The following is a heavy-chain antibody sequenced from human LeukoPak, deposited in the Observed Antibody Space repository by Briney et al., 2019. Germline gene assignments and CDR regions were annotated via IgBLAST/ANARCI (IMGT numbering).Heavy chain of an antibody. D-gene: IGHD2-15*01. J-gene: IGHJ4*02. Sequence: PGGSLRLSCAASGFTFSSYSMNWVRQAPGKGLEWVSYISSSSSTIYYADSVKGRFTISRDNAKNSLYLQMNSLRAKDTAVYYCARDQGDYEDSVGGIPNWGQGTLVTVSS. CDR1: GFTFSSYS. V-gene: IGHV3-48*04. CDR3: ARDQGDYEDSVGGIPN. CDR2: ISSSSSTI.